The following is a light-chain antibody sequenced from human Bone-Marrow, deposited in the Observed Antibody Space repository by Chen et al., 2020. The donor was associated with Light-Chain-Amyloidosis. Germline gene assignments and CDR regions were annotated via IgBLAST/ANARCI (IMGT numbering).Light chain of an antibody. CDR1: SSDVDGYDY. CDR2: EVT. V-gene: IGLV2-14*03. J-gene: IGLJ3*02. Sequence: QSALPQPASVSGAPGQSITISCTGASSDVDGYDYVSWYQQHPGKAPKLIIYEVTLRPSGVSDRFSGSKSGNTASLTISGLQTEDEADYYCNSYTSSSTVFGGGTKLTVL. CDR3: NSYTSSSTV.